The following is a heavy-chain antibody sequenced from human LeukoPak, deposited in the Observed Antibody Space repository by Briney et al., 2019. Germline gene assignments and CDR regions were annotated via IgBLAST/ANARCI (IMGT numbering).Heavy chain of an antibody. CDR3: AKGVWFAELLWGFDY. CDR2: ISGSGDST. V-gene: IGHV3-23*01. CDR1: GFTFSSYA. D-gene: IGHD3-10*01. J-gene: IGHJ4*02. Sequence: GGSLRLACATSGFTFSSYAMNWVRQAPGKGLEWVSAISGSGDSTYYTDSVKGRFTISRDNSKNTLFLQMNSLRVDDTAIYYCAKGVWFAELLWGFDYWGQGTLVTVSS.